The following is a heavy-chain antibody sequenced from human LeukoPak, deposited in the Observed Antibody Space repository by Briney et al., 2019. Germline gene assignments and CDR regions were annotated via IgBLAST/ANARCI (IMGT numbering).Heavy chain of an antibody. V-gene: IGHV4-34*01. CDR1: GGSFSGYY. J-gene: IGHJ3*02. CDR3: AKDRSYSGTAGQAFDI. D-gene: IGHD1-26*01. Sequence: PSETLSLTCAVYGGSFSGYYWSWIRQPPGKGLEWIGEINHSGSTNYNPSLKSRVTISVDTSKNQFSLKLSSVTAADTAVYYCAKDRSYSGTAGQAFDIWGQGTMVTVSS. CDR2: INHSGST.